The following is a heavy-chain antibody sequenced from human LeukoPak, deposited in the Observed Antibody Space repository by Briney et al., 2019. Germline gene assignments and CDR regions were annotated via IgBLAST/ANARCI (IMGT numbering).Heavy chain of an antibody. D-gene: IGHD5-18*01. CDR1: GFTFSDYY. Sequence: GGSLRLSCAASGFTFSDYYMSWIRQAPGKGLEWVSYISSSGSTIYYADSVKGRFTISRDNAKNPLYLQMNSLRAEDTAVYYCARDGYSYGYRYYYYGMDVWGQGTTVTVSS. V-gene: IGHV3-11*01. CDR3: ARDGYSYGYRYYYYGMDV. CDR2: ISSSGSTI. J-gene: IGHJ6*02.